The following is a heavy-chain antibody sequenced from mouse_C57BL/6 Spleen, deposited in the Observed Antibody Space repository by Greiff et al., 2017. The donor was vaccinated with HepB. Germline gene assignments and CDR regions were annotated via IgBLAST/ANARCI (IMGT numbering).Heavy chain of an antibody. V-gene: IGHV5-4*01. Sequence: EVQLQESGGGLVKPGGSLKLSCAASGFTFSSYAMSWVRQTPEKRLEWVATISDGGSYTYYPDNVKGRFTISRDNAKNNLYLQMSHLKSEDTAMYYCARDPLYYDYDDAMDYWGQGTSVTVSS. CDR2: ISDGGSYT. CDR1: GFTFSSYA. D-gene: IGHD2-4*01. CDR3: ARDPLYYDYDDAMDY. J-gene: IGHJ4*01.